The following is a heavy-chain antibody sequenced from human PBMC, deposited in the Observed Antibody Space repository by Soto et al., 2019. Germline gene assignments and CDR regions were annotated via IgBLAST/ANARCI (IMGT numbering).Heavy chain of an antibody. CDR3: ARDDGYCSGGSCYSGNWFDP. V-gene: IGHV1-18*01. CDR2: ISGYNGNT. Sequence: ASVKVSCKTSGYAFSGYRLSWVRQGPGQGLEWMGWISGYNGNTNYAQKLQGRVTMTTDTSTSTAYMELRSLRSDDTAVYYCARDDGYCSGGSCYSGNWFDPWG. J-gene: IGHJ5*02. D-gene: IGHD2-15*01. CDR1: GYAFSGYR.